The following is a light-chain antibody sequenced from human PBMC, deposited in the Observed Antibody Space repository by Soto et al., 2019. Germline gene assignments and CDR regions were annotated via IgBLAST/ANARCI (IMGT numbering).Light chain of an antibody. CDR2: WAS. Sequence: DIVMTQSPDSLAVSLGESATINCKSSQSVLYSSNNKNYLAWYQQRPGQPPKLLIYWASTRESGVPDRFSGSGSGTDFTLTITSLQAEDVAVYYCQQYESTPRTFGQGTKLEIK. V-gene: IGKV4-1*01. CDR1: QSVLYSSNNKNY. CDR3: QQYESTPRT. J-gene: IGKJ2*01.